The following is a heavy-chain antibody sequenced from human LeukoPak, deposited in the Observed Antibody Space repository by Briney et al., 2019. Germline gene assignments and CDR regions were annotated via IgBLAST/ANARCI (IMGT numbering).Heavy chain of an antibody. J-gene: IGHJ6*02. CDR1: GYTLTGYY. D-gene: IGHD2-21*01. Sequence: ASVKVSCKASGYTLTGYYMHWVRQAPGQGLEWMGWIDPNSGGTNYAQKFQGWVTMTRDTSISTAYMELSRLRSDDTAVYYCARDLVNYYGMDVWGQGTTVTVSS. V-gene: IGHV1-2*04. CDR3: ARDLVNYYGMDV. CDR2: IDPNSGGT.